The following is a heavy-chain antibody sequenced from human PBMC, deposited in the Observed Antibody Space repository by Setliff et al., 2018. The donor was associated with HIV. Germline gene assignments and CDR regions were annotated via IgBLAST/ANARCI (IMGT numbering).Heavy chain of an antibody. Sequence: NPSETLSLTCSVSGGSMSTYYWSWIRQPAGKGLEWIGRIFTSGTTNYNPSLRSRVTISVDTSKNQFSLRLSSVTAADTAVYYCAREGFYNSYYYYMDVWGIGTTVTVSS. CDR3: AREGFYNSYYYYMDV. V-gene: IGHV4-4*07. CDR2: IFTSGTT. J-gene: IGHJ6*03. CDR1: GGSMSTYY. D-gene: IGHD2-2*02.